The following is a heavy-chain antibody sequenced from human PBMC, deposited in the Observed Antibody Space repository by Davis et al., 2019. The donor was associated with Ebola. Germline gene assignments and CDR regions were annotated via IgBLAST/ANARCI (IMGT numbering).Heavy chain of an antibody. D-gene: IGHD5-24*01. CDR1: GFTFDDYA. CDR3: AKDMERWLQYVFDY. Sequence: PGGSLRLSCAASGFTFDDYAMHWVRQAPGKGLAWVSGISWNSGSIGYADSVKGRFTISRDNAKNSLYLQMNSLRAEDTALYYCAKDMERWLQYVFDYWGQGTLVTVSS. CDR2: ISWNSGSI. J-gene: IGHJ4*02. V-gene: IGHV3-9*01.